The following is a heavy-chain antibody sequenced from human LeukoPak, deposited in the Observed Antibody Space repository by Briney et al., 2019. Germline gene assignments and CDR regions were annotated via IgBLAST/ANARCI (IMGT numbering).Heavy chain of an antibody. CDR3: ARGDTAMEGYYYYYYMDV. CDR1: GGSISSSSYY. Sequence: SETLSLTCTVSGGSISSSSYYWGWIRQPPGTGLEWIGEINHSGSTNYNPSLKSRVTISVDTSKNQFSLKLSSVTAADTAVYYCARGDTAMEGYYYYYYMDVWGKGTTVTVSS. J-gene: IGHJ6*03. V-gene: IGHV4-39*07. CDR2: INHSGST. D-gene: IGHD5-18*01.